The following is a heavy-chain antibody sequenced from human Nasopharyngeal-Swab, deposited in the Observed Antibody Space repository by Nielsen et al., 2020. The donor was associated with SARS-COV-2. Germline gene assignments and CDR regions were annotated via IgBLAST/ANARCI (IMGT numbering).Heavy chain of an antibody. CDR3: AKEMFKYGSGVSSDGFDV. V-gene: IGHV3-30*18. J-gene: IGHJ3*01. CDR2: ISYDETDQ. CDR1: GFTFSDHA. D-gene: IGHD3-10*01. Sequence: LSLTCAASGFTFSDHAIHWVRQAPGKGLVWVAVISYDETDQYYSGSVKGRFTISRDSSKKVVYLQMNSLRPEDTGLYYCAKEMFKYGSGVSSDGFDVWGQGTRVTVSS.